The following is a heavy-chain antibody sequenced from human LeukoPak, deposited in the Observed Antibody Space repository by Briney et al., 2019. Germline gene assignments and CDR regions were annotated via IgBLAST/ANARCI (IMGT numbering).Heavy chain of an antibody. V-gene: IGHV1-18*01. CDR1: GYTFTSYG. Sequence: ASVTVSCKASGYTFTSYGISWVRQAPGQGLEWMGWISAYNGNTNYAQKLQGRVTMTTDTSTSTAYMELRSLRSDDTAVYYCAREGYYYDSSGYQDAFDIWGQGTMVTVSS. J-gene: IGHJ3*02. CDR3: AREGYYYDSSGYQDAFDI. CDR2: ISAYNGNT. D-gene: IGHD3-22*01.